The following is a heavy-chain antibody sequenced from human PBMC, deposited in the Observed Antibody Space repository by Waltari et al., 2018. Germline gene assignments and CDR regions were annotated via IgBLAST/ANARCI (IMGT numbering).Heavy chain of an antibody. CDR1: GFTFSSYA. CDR2: ISYDGSNK. CDR3: ARGPGAWAYFDY. V-gene: IGHV3-30-3*01. J-gene: IGHJ4*02. Sequence: QVQLVESGGGVVQPGRSLRLSCAASGFTFSSYAMHWVRQDPGKGLEWGAVISYDGSNKYYADSVKGRFTISRDNSKNTLYLQMNSLRAEDTAVYYCARGPGAWAYFDYWGQGTLVTVSS. D-gene: IGHD1-26*01.